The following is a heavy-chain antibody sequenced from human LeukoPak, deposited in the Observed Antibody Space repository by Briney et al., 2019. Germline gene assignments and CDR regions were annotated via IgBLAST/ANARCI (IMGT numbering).Heavy chain of an antibody. J-gene: IGHJ4*02. CDR3: AKAYYDPSGYSYYFDY. D-gene: IGHD3-22*01. CDR1: GFTFSSYW. CDR2: ISGSSNYV. V-gene: IGHV3-21*01. Sequence: PGGSLRLSCAASGFTFSSYWMHWVRQAPGKGLEWVSSISGSSNYVYYADSVKGRFTISRDNAKNSLYMHMNSLRAEDTAVYYCAKAYYDPSGYSYYFDYWGQGTLVTVSS.